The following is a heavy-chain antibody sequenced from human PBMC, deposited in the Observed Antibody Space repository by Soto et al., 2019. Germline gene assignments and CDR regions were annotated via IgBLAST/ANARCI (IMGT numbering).Heavy chain of an antibody. Sequence: PGGSLRLSCAASGFTFSSYAMSRVRQAPGKGLVWVSRINSDGSSTSYADSVKGRFTISRDNAKNTLYLQMNSLRAEDTAVYYCARDKGRSPLDYWGQGTLVTVSS. D-gene: IGHD2-15*01. CDR3: ARDKGRSPLDY. V-gene: IGHV3-74*01. CDR2: INSDGSST. J-gene: IGHJ4*02. CDR1: GFTFSSYA.